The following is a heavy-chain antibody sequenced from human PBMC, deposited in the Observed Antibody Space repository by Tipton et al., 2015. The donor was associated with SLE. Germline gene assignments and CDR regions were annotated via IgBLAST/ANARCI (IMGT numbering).Heavy chain of an antibody. Sequence: TLSFTCTVYGGSFSGYYWSWIRQPPGKGLEWIGEINHSGSTNYNPSLKSRVTISVDTSKNQFSLKLSSVTAADTAVYYCAARTGDVLYYYYMDVWGKGTTVTVSS. CDR2: INHSGST. CDR3: AARTGDVLYYYYMDV. J-gene: IGHJ6*03. D-gene: IGHD7-27*01. V-gene: IGHV4-34*01. CDR1: GGSFSGYY.